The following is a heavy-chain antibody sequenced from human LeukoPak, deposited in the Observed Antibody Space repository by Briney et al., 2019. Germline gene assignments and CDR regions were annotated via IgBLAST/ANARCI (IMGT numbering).Heavy chain of an antibody. CDR3: ARKVAGTNYFDY. Sequence: GGSLRLSCAASGFTFSSHSMNWVRQAPGNGLEWVSSISSSSSYIYYADSVKGRFTISRDNAKNSLYLQMNSLRAEDTAVYYCARKVAGTNYFDYWGQGTLVTVSS. J-gene: IGHJ4*02. CDR1: GFTFSSHS. V-gene: IGHV3-21*01. CDR2: ISSSSSYI. D-gene: IGHD6-19*01.